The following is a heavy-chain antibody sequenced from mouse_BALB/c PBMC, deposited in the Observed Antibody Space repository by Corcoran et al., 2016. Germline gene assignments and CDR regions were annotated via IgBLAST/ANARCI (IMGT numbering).Heavy chain of an antibody. Sequence: QIQLVQSGPELKKPGETVKISCKASGYTFTNYGMNWVKQSPGKGLKWMGWINTYAGEPTYADDFKGRFAFSFETSASTAYLQINNLKNEDMATYFCARAPLAYYAMDDWGQGTSVTVAS. CDR3: ARAPLAYYAMDD. CDR2: INTYAGEP. V-gene: IGHV9-1*02. CDR1: GYTFTNYG. J-gene: IGHJ4*01.